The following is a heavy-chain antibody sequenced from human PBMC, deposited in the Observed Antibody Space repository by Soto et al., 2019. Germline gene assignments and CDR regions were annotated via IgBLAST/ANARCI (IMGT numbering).Heavy chain of an antibody. CDR2: INPKSGGT. D-gene: IGHD2-8*01. CDR1: GYSFTDYH. Sequence: ASVKVSCKASGYSFTDYHIHWVRQAPGQGLEWLGRINPKSGGTSTAQKFQGWVTMTTDTSISTASMELTRLTSDDTAIYYCARGDSTDCSNGVCSFFYNHDMDVWGQGNTVTVS. CDR3: ARGDSTDCSNGVCSFFYNHDMDV. J-gene: IGHJ6*02. V-gene: IGHV1-2*04.